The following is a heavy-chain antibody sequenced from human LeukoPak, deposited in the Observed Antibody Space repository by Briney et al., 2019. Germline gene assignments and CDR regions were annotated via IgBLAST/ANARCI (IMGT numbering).Heavy chain of an antibody. CDR1: GGYISTYY. D-gene: IGHD1-26*01. J-gene: IGHJ3*02. V-gene: IGHV4-59*01. Sequence: SETLSLTCTLSGGYISTYYWSWIRQPPGKGLEWIAYIDYSGDTNYNPSLKSRVAISVDTSKNQFSLKLSSVTAADTAVYYCARDRRRDRLHAFDIWGQGTMVTVSS. CDR2: IDYSGDT. CDR3: ARDRRRDRLHAFDI.